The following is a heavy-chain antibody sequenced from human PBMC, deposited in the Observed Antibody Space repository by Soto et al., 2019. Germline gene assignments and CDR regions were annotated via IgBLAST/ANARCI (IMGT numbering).Heavy chain of an antibody. D-gene: IGHD4-17*01. CDR1: GFTFYNYA. V-gene: IGHV3-23*01. Sequence: GGSLRLSCAASGFTFYNYAMTWFRQAPGKGLEWVSTISGSGAVTYYTDSVKGRFTISRDNSKNTLYLQMNSLRADDTAVYYCAKDLYGDFDYWGQGTLVTVSS. CDR3: AKDLYGDFDY. J-gene: IGHJ4*02. CDR2: ISGSGAVT.